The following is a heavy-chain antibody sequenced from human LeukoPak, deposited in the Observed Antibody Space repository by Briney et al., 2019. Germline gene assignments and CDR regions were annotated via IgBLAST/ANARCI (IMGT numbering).Heavy chain of an antibody. Sequence: PGESLILSCAASGFTFSGSPILWVRQASGKGLEWVGRIRSKADNYATAYAASVQGRCTISRDDSKSTAYLQLNSLKTEDTAVYYCTQSNYWGQGALVTVSS. CDR2: IRSKADNYAT. CDR3: TQSNY. J-gene: IGHJ4*02. CDR1: GFTFSGSP. V-gene: IGHV3-73*01.